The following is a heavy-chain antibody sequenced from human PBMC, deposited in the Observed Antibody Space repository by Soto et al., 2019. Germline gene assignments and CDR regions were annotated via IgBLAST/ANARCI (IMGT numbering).Heavy chain of an antibody. Sequence: GGSLRLCCAACGFTFSSYSMNWVRQAPGKGLEWVSAIGTAGDTYYPGSVKGRFTISRENAKNSLYLQMNSLRAEDTAVYYCARWGDSSGYNDAFDIWGQGTMVTVSS. V-gene: IGHV3-13*01. CDR3: ARWGDSSGYNDAFDI. CDR2: IGTAGDT. J-gene: IGHJ3*02. D-gene: IGHD3-22*01. CDR1: GFTFSSYS.